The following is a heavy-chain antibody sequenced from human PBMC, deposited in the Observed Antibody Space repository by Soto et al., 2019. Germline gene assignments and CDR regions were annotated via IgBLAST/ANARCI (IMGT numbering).Heavy chain of an antibody. V-gene: IGHV3-23*01. D-gene: IGHD2-2*01. CDR1: GFTFGNYA. Sequence: EVQLLDSGGGLAQPGGSLRLSCAASGFTFGNYAMNWVRQAPGKGLECVSTVSGNGAVTYYADSVKGRFTISRDNSRSTLYLQMNNLRAEDTAIYFCAKVPASLKTFDYWGQGTLVTVSS. CDR2: VSGNGAVT. CDR3: AKVPASLKTFDY. J-gene: IGHJ4*02.